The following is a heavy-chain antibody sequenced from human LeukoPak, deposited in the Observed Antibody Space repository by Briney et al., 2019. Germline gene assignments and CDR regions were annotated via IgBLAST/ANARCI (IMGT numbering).Heavy chain of an antibody. CDR3: ARDLSRFLEWLFGY. V-gene: IGHV3-30*01. J-gene: IGHJ4*02. CDR2: ISYDGSNK. Sequence: GGSLRLSCAASGFTFSSYAMHWVRQAPGKGLEWVAVISYDGSNKYYADSVKGRFTISRDNSKHTLYLQMNSLRAEDTAVYYCARDLSRFLEWLFGYWGQGTLVTVSS. CDR1: GFTFSSYA. D-gene: IGHD3-3*01.